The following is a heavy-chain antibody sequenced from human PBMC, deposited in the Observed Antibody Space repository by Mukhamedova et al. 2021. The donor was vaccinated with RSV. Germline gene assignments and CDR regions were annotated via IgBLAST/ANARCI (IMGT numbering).Heavy chain of an antibody. V-gene: IGHV3-21*01. D-gene: IGHD5/OR15-5a*01. CDR2: ISSSASNI. CDR3: ARGWSTPDY. J-gene: IGHJ4*02. Sequence: VSSISSSASNIYYADSVKGRFTISRDNTKNSLYLQMNSLRAEDTAMYYCARGWSTPDYWGQGTLVTVSS.